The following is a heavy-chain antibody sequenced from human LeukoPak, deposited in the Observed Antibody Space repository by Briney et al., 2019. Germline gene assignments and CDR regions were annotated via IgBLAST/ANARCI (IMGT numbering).Heavy chain of an antibody. CDR1: GFTVSSNY. CDR3: ASASSGYGPHFDY. V-gene: IGHV3-66*02. J-gene: IGHJ4*03. Sequence: PGGSLRLSCAASGFTVSSNYMSWVRQAPGKGLEWVSVIYSGGSTYYADSVKGRFTISRDNSKNTLYLQMNSLRAEDTAVYYCASASSGYGPHFDYWGQGTTVTVSS. D-gene: IGHD3-22*01. CDR2: IYSGGST.